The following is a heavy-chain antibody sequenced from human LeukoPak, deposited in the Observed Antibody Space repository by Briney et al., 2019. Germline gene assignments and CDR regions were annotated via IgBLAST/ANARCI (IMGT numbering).Heavy chain of an antibody. CDR3: ARGAVAGAHFDY. D-gene: IGHD1-26*01. CDR2: ITTDGSST. V-gene: IGHV3-74*01. CDR1: GLTFSRYW. J-gene: IGHJ4*02. Sequence: PGGSLRLSCADSGLTFSRYWMHWVREAPGKGLVWVSHITTDGSSTSYADSVKGRFTISRDNAKNTLYLQMNSLRDEDTAVYYCARGAVAGAHFDYWGPGTLVTVSS.